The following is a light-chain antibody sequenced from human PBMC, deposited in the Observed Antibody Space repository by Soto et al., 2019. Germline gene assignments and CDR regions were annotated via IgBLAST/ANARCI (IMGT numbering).Light chain of an antibody. CDR1: QSISSSY. CDR2: AAS. Sequence: EIVLTQSPGTLSLSPGERATLSCRASQSISSSYLAWYQQKPGQAPRPLIYAASSRATGIPDRFSGSGSGTDFTLTINRLEPEDFAVYYCQQYGSSSYTFGQGTQFGDQT. V-gene: IGKV3-20*01. J-gene: IGKJ2*01. CDR3: QQYGSSSYT.